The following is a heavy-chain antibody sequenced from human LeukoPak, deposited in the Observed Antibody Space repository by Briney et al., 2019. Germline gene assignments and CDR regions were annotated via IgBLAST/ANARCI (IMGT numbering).Heavy chain of an antibody. Sequence: GGSLRLSCAASGFTFSTFEFNWVRQTPGKGLEWISYISSTGSAIYYADSVKGRFTISRDNDKNSLYLQMNNLRAEDTAVYYCARAHRPYDYVWGSYRFGSTFDYWGQGTLVTVSS. V-gene: IGHV3-48*03. J-gene: IGHJ4*02. CDR2: ISSTGSAI. CDR3: ARAHRPYDYVWGSYRFGSTFDY. D-gene: IGHD3-16*02. CDR1: GFTFSTFE.